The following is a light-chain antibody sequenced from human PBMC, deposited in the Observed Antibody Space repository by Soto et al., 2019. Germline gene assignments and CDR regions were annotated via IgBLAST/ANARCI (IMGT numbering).Light chain of an antibody. V-gene: IGKV3-15*01. CDR2: HAS. Sequence: MSQSPATLSVSPGERAALSSRASQSVSSNLAWYQQKPGQAPRLLIYHASTRATAVPARFTASGSGTEFTLTISSLQSEDFAVYYCQQYNNWPRTFGQGTKVDI. CDR3: QQYNNWPRT. J-gene: IGKJ1*01. CDR1: QSVSSN.